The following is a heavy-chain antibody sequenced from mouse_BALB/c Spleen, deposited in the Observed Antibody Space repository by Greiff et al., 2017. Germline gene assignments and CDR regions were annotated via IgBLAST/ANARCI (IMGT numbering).Heavy chain of an antibody. Sequence: KESGPGILQPSQTLSLTCSFSGFSLSTYGIGVGWIRQPSGKGLEWLAHIWWNDNKYYNTALKSRLTISKDTSNNQVFLKIASVDTADTATYYCARMAYYGSSYSAWFAYWGQGTLVTVSA. CDR1: GFSLSTYGIG. D-gene: IGHD1-1*01. V-gene: IGHV8-11*01. CDR2: IWWNDNK. J-gene: IGHJ3*01. CDR3: ARMAYYGSSYSAWFAY.